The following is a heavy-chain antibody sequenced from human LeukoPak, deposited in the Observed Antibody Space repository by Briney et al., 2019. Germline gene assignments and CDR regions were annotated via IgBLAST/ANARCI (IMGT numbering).Heavy chain of an antibody. Sequence: ASVRVSCKASGGTFSSYAVSWVRQAPGHGREWMGRIIPIFGTANYAQKFQGRVTITTDASTSTAYMELSSLRSEDTAVYYCAGEKRDYGDSSPFDYWGQGTLVTVSS. CDR1: GGTFSSYA. V-gene: IGHV1-69*05. CDR2: IIPIFGTA. J-gene: IGHJ4*02. CDR3: AGEKRDYGDSSPFDY. D-gene: IGHD4-17*01.